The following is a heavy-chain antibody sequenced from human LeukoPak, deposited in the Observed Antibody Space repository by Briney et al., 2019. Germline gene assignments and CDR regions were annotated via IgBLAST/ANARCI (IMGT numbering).Heavy chain of an antibody. D-gene: IGHD4-17*01. CDR2: INPSAGST. J-gene: IGHJ3*02. CDR3: ARTVNNGFDI. Sequence: ASVKVSCKASGYTFTSYGISWVRQAPGQGLEWMGTINPSAGSTSYAQNFQGRVTMTRDTSTSTVYMELSRLRSEDTAVYYCARTVNNGFDIWGQGTMVTVSS. V-gene: IGHV1-46*01. CDR1: GYTFTSYG.